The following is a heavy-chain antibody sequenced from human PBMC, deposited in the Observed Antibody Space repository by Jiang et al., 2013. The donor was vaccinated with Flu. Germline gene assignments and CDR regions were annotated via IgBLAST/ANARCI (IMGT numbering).Heavy chain of an antibody. V-gene: IGHV5-51*01. Sequence: SGAEVKKPGESLKISCKGSGYSFTNYWIGWVRQMPGKGLEWMGIIYPGDSDTRYSPSFQGQVTISADKSISTAYLQWSSLKASDTAMYYCARRHCSGGSRYSGFDYWGQGTLVTVSS. CDR1: GYSFTNYW. CDR2: IYPGDSDT. CDR3: ARRHCSGGSRYSGFDY. D-gene: IGHD2-15*01. J-gene: IGHJ4*02.